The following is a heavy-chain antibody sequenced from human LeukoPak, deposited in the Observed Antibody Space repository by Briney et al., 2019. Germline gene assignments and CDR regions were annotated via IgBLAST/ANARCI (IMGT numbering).Heavy chain of an antibody. CDR1: GDSISSSYYY. Sequence: RPSETLSLTCTVSGDSISSSYYYWGWIRQPPGRGLEWIGSMFYSGSTYYNPSLKSRVTISVDTSKNQFSLKLSSVTAADTAVYYCARGRRRSYYMDVWGKGTTVTVSS. CDR3: ARGRRRSYYMDV. D-gene: IGHD1-14*01. CDR2: MFYSGST. V-gene: IGHV4-39*01. J-gene: IGHJ6*03.